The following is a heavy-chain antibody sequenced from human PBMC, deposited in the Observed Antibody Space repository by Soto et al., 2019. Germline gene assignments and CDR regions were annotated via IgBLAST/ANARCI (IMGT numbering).Heavy chain of an antibody. V-gene: IGHV1-69*13. CDR1: GGTFSSYA. Sequence: SVKVSCKASGGTFSSYAISWVRQAPGQGLEWMGGIIPIFGTANYAQKFQGRVTITADESTSTAYMELSSLRSEDTAVYYCARGGPEGSSGWYYFDYWGQGPLVTVSS. CDR3: ARGGPEGSSGWYYFDY. J-gene: IGHJ4*02. D-gene: IGHD6-19*01. CDR2: IIPIFGTA.